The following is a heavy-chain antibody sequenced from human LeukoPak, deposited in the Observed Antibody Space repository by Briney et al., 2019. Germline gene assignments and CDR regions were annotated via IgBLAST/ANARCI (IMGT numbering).Heavy chain of an antibody. CDR1: GFSLSSSGMR. Sequence: CGPALVKPTQTLTLTCTFSGFSLSSSGMRVSWIRQPPGKALEWLARIDWDDDKFYSTSLKTRLTISKDTSKNQVVLTMTNMDPVDTATYYCARESYDYVWGSFDYWGQGTLVTVSS. CDR3: ARESYDYVWGSFDY. V-gene: IGHV2-70*04. CDR2: IDWDDDK. J-gene: IGHJ4*02. D-gene: IGHD3-16*01.